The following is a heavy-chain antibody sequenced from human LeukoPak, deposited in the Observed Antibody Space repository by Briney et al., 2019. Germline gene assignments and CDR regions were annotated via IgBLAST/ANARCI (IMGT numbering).Heavy chain of an antibody. V-gene: IGHV1-69*05. D-gene: IGHD3-22*01. CDR2: IIPIFGTA. J-gene: IGHJ4*02. Sequence: SVKVSCKASGGTFSSYAISWVRQAPGQGLKWMGGIIPIFGTANYAQKFQGRVTITTDESTSTAYMELSSLRSEDTAVYYCARAYTRYYDSSGYGIFDYWGQGTLVTVSS. CDR3: ARAYTRYYDSSGYGIFDY. CDR1: GGTFSSYA.